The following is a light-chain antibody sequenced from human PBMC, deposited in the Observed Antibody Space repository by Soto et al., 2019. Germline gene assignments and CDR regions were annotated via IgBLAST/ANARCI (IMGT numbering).Light chain of an antibody. CDR3: QQDGSSGT. CDR2: GAS. Sequence: IALTQSPGTLSLSPGERATLSCRASQSVSNNYLAWYQQKPGQAPMLLIYGASIRATGIPDRFSGSGSRTDFTLTISRLEPEDFAVYYCQQDGSSGTFGQGTKVDIK. J-gene: IGKJ1*01. CDR1: QSVSNNY. V-gene: IGKV3-20*01.